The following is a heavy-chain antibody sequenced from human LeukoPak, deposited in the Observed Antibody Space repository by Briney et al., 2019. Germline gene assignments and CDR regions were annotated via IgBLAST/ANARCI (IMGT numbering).Heavy chain of an antibody. CDR3: AKDWDVDTAMVTAFDI. CDR2: ISGSGGST. CDR1: GFTFSSYA. J-gene: IGHJ3*02. D-gene: IGHD5-18*01. Sequence: GGSLRLSCAASGFTFSSYAMSWVRQAPGKGLEWVSAISGSGGSTYYADSVKGRFTISRDNSKNTLYLQMNSLRAEDTAVYYCAKDWDVDTAMVTAFDIWGQGTMVTVSS. V-gene: IGHV3-23*01.